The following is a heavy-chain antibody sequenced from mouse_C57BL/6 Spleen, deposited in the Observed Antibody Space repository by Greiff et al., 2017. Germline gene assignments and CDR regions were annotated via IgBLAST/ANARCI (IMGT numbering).Heavy chain of an antibody. Sequence: VKLMESGPGLLLPSQTLSLTCSFSGFSLSTYGMGVGWLRQPSGKGLEWLAHIWWDDDKYYNTALKSRLTISKDTSKHQVFLKIANVDTADTATYYCARIAGAYEDYWGQGTTLTVSS. D-gene: IGHD6-5*01. V-gene: IGHV8-8*01. CDR2: IWWDDDK. CDR1: GFSLSTYGMG. J-gene: IGHJ2*01. CDR3: ARIAGAYEDY.